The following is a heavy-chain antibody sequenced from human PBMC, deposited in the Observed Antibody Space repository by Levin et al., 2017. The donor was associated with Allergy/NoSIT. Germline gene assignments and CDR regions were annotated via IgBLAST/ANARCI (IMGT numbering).Heavy chain of an antibody. CDR3: ARDIGTTNYYFDY. CDR2: IWYDGSNK. CDR1: GFTFSSYG. V-gene: IGHV3-33*01. Sequence: GESLKISCAASGFTFSSYGMHWVRQAPGKGLEWVALIWYDGSNKYYADSVKGRFTISRDDSKNTLYLQMNSLRAEDTAVYYCARDIGTTNYYFDYWGQGTLVTVSS. J-gene: IGHJ4*02. D-gene: IGHD1-14*01.